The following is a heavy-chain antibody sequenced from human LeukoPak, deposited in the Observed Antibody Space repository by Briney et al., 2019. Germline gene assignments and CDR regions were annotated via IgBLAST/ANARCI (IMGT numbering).Heavy chain of an antibody. CDR3: ARESGDCSSTSCYVGYFDY. CDR2: IYHSGST. J-gene: IGHJ4*02. D-gene: IGHD2-2*01. Sequence: SEILSLTCAVYGGFFSGYSWSWIRQPPGKGLEWIGYIYHSGSTYYNPSLKSRVTISVDRSKNQFSLKLSSVTAADTAVYYCARESGDCSSTSCYVGYFDYWGQGTLVTVSS. V-gene: IGHV4-30-2*01. CDR1: GGFFSGYS.